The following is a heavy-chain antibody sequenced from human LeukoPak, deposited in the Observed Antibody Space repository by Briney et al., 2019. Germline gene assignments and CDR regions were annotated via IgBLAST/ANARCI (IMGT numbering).Heavy chain of an antibody. D-gene: IGHD6-13*01. Sequence: ASVKVSCKASGGTFSSYAISWVRQAPGQGLEWMGGIIPIFGTANYAQRFQGRVTITADESTSTAYMELSSLRSEDTAVYYCASEQLVTIPHYYYYYGMDVWGQGTTVTVSS. CDR2: IIPIFGTA. CDR1: GGTFSSYA. J-gene: IGHJ6*02. CDR3: ASEQLVTIPHYYYYYGMDV. V-gene: IGHV1-69*13.